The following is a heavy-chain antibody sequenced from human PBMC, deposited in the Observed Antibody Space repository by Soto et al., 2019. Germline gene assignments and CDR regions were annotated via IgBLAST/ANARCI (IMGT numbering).Heavy chain of an antibody. CDR2: IYHSGST. CDR1: VYSISSGYY. CDR3: ARVGSYYYDSSGYYYGGAFDI. V-gene: IGHV4-38-2*01. Sequence: SETLSLTCAVSVYSISSGYYLGWIRQPPGKGLEWIGSIYHSGSTYYNPSLKSRVTISVDTSKNQFSLKLSSVTAADTAVYYCARVGSYYYDSSGYYYGGAFDIWGQGTMVTVSS. J-gene: IGHJ3*02. D-gene: IGHD3-22*01.